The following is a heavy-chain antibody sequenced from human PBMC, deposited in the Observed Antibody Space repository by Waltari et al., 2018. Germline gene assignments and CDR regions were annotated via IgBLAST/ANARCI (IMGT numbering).Heavy chain of an antibody. J-gene: IGHJ4*02. CDR2: INPNSGGT. CDR1: GYTFTDYY. D-gene: IGHD3-3*01. V-gene: IGHV1-2*02. Sequence: QVQLVQSGAEVKKPGASVKVSCKASGYTFTDYYIHWVRQAPGQGLEWMGWINPNSGGTNYAQKVQGRVTMTRDTSIRTAYMELSRLRSDDTAVYYCARGLRFLEWLPDFDYWGQGTLVTVSS. CDR3: ARGLRFLEWLPDFDY.